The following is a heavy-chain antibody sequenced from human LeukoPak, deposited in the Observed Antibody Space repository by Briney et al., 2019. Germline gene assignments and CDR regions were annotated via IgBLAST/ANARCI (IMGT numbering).Heavy chain of an antibody. CDR1: GFTFSNYA. Sequence: GGSLRLSCVASGFTFSNYAMSWVRQAPGNGLEWVSSISDGGGGTYYADSVKGRFTISRDNSKNTLYLLMNSLRAEDTAIYYCANRGKYYFDYWGQGTLVTVSS. V-gene: IGHV3-23*01. D-gene: IGHD3-10*01. CDR2: ISDGGGGT. J-gene: IGHJ4*02. CDR3: ANRGKYYFDY.